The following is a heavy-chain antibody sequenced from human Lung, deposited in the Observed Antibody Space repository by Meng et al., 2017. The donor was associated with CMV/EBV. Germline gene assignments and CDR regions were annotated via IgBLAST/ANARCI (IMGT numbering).Heavy chain of an antibody. J-gene: IGHJ4*02. CDR3: ARDPYATGWAG. V-gene: IGHV4-4*02. CDR1: GGSISISTW. Sequence: QMQLKESGPGLVKPSGTLSLTCAVSGGSISISTWWSWVRQPPGEGLEWIGEIYHSGGTNYNPSLRGRVTISLDKSKNQFSLTLRSVTAADTAVYYCARDPYATGWAGWGQGTLVTVSS. D-gene: IGHD6-19*01. CDR2: IYHSGGT.